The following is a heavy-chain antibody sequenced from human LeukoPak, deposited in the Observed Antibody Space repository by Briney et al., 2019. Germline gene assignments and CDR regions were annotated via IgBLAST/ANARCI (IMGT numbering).Heavy chain of an antibody. CDR3: VKGGRIIAAPIDY. CDR1: GFTLSSYA. J-gene: IGHJ4*02. D-gene: IGHD6-13*01. Sequence: GGSPRLSCSASGFTLSSYAMHWVRQAPGKGLEYVSAISSSGGTTYSADSVKGRFTISRDNSKNSLYVQVSSLRVEDTAVYYCVKGGRIIAAPIDYWGQGTLVTVSS. CDR2: ISSSGGTT. V-gene: IGHV3-64*05.